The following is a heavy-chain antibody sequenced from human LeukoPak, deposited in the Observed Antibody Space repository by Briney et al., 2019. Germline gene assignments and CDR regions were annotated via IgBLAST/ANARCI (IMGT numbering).Heavy chain of an antibody. V-gene: IGHV4-4*07. Sequence: PSETLSLTCNVSGASIGSFYWSWVRQPAGKGLEWIGRIYTSGDTTYNPSLKSRVTISVDTSKNQFSLKLSSVTAADTAVYYCARRLVGYYGMDVWGQGITVTVSS. J-gene: IGHJ6*02. CDR1: GASIGSFY. D-gene: IGHD3-10*01. CDR2: IYTSGDT. CDR3: ARRLVGYYGMDV.